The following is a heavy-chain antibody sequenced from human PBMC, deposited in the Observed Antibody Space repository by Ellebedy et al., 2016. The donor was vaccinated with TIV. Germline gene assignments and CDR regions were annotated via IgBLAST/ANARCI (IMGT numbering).Heavy chain of an antibody. CDR1: GFTFSSYW. D-gene: IGHD6-19*01. Sequence: GESLKISCAASGFTFSSYWMHWVRQAPGKGLVGVSRINSDGSSTSYADSVKGRFTISRENGKNSVYLQMNSLRAEDTAVYYCAKDPSSGWPDWYFDLWGRGTLVTVSS. V-gene: IGHV3-74*01. CDR3: AKDPSSGWPDWYFDL. J-gene: IGHJ2*01. CDR2: INSDGSST.